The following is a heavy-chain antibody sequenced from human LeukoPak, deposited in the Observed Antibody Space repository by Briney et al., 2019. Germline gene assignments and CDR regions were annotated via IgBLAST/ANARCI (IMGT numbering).Heavy chain of an antibody. CDR2: INSDGSST. Sequence: GGSLRLSCAASGFTFSNYYMHWVRQAPGKGLVWVSRINSDGSSTTYADSVKGRFTISRDNAKNTLYLQINSLRAEDTAVYYCARGTGQDYSNNNRRAWGQGTLVTVSS. V-gene: IGHV3-74*01. J-gene: IGHJ4*02. CDR1: GFTFSNYY. D-gene: IGHD4-4*01. CDR3: ARGTGQDYSNNNRRA.